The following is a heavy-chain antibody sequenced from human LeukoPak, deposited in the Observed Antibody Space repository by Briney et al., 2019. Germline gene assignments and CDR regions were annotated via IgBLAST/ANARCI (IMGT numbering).Heavy chain of an antibody. CDR3: AKDNLGYSSSWSGFDYYYYMDV. Sequence: PGGSLRLSCAASGFTFSSYAMHWVRQAPGKGLEWVTIISFDGSNKYYADSVKGRFTISRDNSKNTLYLQMNSLRAGDTAVYYCAKDNLGYSSSWSGFDYYYYMDVWGKGTTVTISS. CDR2: ISFDGSNK. J-gene: IGHJ6*03. V-gene: IGHV3-30*04. CDR1: GFTFSSYA. D-gene: IGHD6-13*01.